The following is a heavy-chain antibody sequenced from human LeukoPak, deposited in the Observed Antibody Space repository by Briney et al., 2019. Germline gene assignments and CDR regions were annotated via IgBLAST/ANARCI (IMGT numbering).Heavy chain of an antibody. CDR1: GYSFSTYW. Sequence: PGESLKISCKGSGYSFSTYWIGWVRQMPGKGLEWMGIIYPGDSDTRYSPSFQGQVTISADKSISTAYLQWSSLRASDTAMYYCARTNSLYYYDSSGPYDNFDYWGQGTPVTVSS. V-gene: IGHV5-51*01. CDR2: IYPGDSDT. CDR3: ARTNSLYYYDSSGPYDNFDY. J-gene: IGHJ4*02. D-gene: IGHD3-22*01.